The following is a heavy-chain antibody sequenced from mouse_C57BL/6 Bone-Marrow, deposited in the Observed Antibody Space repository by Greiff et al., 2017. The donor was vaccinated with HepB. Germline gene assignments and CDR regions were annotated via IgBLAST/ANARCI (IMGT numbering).Heavy chain of an antibody. CDR1: GFTFSDYY. CDR3: ARHDRTEFAY. J-gene: IGHJ3*01. Sequence: EVKLVESGGGLVQPGGSLKLSCAASGFTFSDYYMYWVRQTPEKRLEWVAYISNGGGSTYYPDTVKGRFTISRDNAKNTLYLQMSRLKSEDTARYYCARHDRTEFAYWGKGTLVTVSA. V-gene: IGHV5-12*01. CDR2: ISNGGGST.